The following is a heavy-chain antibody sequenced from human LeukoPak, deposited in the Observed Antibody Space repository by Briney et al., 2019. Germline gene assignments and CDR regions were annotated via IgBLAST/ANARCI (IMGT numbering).Heavy chain of an antibody. CDR3: ASGYSYVPA. J-gene: IGHJ5*02. V-gene: IGHV4-39*07. Sequence: SETLSLTCTVPGGSISSSSYYWGWIRQPPGKGLEWIGSIYYSGSTYYNPSLKRRITISVDTSKNQYSLKLNSVTAADTAVYYCASGYSYVPAWGQGALVTVSS. D-gene: IGHD5-18*01. CDR1: GGSISSSSYY. CDR2: IYYSGST.